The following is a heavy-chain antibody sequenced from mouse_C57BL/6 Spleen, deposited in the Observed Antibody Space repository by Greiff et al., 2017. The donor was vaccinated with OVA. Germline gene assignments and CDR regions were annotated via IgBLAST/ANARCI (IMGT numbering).Heavy chain of an antibody. D-gene: IGHD3-3*01. J-gene: IGHJ4*01. Sequence: VQLQQSGPELVKPGASVKISCKASGYAFSSSWMNWVKQRPGKGLEWIGRIYPGDGDTNYNGKFKGKATLTADKSSSTAYMQLSSLPSEDSAVYFCAPANFESYYAMDYWGQGTSVTVSS. V-gene: IGHV1-82*01. CDR2: IYPGDGDT. CDR1: GYAFSSSW. CDR3: APANFESYYAMDY.